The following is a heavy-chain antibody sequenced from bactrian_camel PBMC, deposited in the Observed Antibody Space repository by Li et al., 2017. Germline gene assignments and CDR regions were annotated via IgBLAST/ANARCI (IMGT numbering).Heavy chain of an antibody. V-gene: IGHV3S1*01. D-gene: IGHD8*01. Sequence: HVQLVESGGGSVQTGGSLRLSCVGSGLTSEINCMGWFRQAPGKEREGVARIDPAGGSVDYADSVKGRFAVSQDNAKNTLYLQLNSLKTEDTAIYYCANAANYWSDYDYWGQGTQVTVS. CDR3: ANAANYWSDYDY. CDR1: GLTSEINC. J-gene: IGHJ4*01. CDR2: IDPAGGSV.